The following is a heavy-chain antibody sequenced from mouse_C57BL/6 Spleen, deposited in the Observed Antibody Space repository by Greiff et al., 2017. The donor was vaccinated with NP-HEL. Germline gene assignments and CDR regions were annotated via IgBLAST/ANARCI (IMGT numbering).Heavy chain of an antibody. CDR3: AEGYGSFDY. D-gene: IGHD1-1*01. V-gene: IGHV3-6*01. CDR1: GYSITSGYY. Sequence: ESGPGLVKPSQSLSLTCSVTGYSITSGYYWNWIRQFPGNKLEWMGYISYDGSNNYNPSLKNRISITRDTSKNQFFLKLNSVTTEDTATYYCAEGYGSFDYWGQGTTLTVSS. J-gene: IGHJ2*01. CDR2: ISYDGSN.